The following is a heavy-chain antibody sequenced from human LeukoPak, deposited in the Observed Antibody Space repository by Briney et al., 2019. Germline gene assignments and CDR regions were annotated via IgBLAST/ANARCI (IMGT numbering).Heavy chain of an antibody. J-gene: IGHJ4*02. Sequence: GGALRLSCAASGFTFRIYSLNWVRQAPGKGLESVSSISSSSSIISYADSVQGRFTISRDNAKNSLYLQMNSLRAEDTAVYYCARDGGHSTDLDYWGQGILVTVSS. CDR3: ARDGGHSTDLDY. V-gene: IGHV3-21*06. CDR1: GFTFRIYS. D-gene: IGHD2-8*02. CDR2: ISSSSSII.